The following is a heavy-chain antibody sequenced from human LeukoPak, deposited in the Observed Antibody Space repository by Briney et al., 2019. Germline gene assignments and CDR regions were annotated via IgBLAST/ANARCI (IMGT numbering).Heavy chain of an antibody. V-gene: IGHV1-69*04. Sequence: SVKVSCKASGGTFSSYAISWVRQAPGQGLEWMGRIIPILGIANYTQKFQGRVTITADKSTSTAYMELSSLRSEDTAVYYCEGGDGYNDFDYWGQGTLVTVSS. D-gene: IGHD5-24*01. J-gene: IGHJ4*02. CDR3: EGGDGYNDFDY. CDR1: GGTFSSYA. CDR2: IIPILGIA.